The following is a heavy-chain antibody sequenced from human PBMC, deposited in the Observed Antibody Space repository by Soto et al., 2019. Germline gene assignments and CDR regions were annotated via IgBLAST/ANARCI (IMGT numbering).Heavy chain of an antibody. D-gene: IGHD6-13*01. CDR3: ARGGSSWYYFDY. CDR1: GGSISSGDYY. CDR2: IYYSGST. J-gene: IGHJ4*02. V-gene: IGHV4-30-4*01. Sequence: SETLSLTCTVSGGSISSGDYYWSWIRQPPGKGLEWIGYIYYSGSTYYNPSLKSRVTISVDTSKNQFSLKLSSVTAADTAVYYCARGGSSWYYFDYWGQGTLVTVSS.